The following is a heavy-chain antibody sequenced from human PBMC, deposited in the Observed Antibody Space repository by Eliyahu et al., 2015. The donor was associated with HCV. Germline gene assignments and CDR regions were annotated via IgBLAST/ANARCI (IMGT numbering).Heavy chain of an antibody. CDR3: AHRGRASGTYYDYYYYGLDV. Sequence: QITLNESGPTLVKPTQTLTLTCTVSGFSLSGYAEGVGWIRQPPGMALEWLALIYWDDDKRYSPSLRSRLTIAKDTPKNQVVLTMTNMDPLDTATYYCAHRGRASGTYYDYYYYGLDVWGQGTTVTVSS. CDR1: GFSLSGYAEG. CDR2: IYWDDDK. V-gene: IGHV2-5*02. J-gene: IGHJ6*02. D-gene: IGHD3-10*01.